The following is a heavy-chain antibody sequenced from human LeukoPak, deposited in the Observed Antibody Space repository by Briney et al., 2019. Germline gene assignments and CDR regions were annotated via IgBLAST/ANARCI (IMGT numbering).Heavy chain of an antibody. V-gene: IGHV4-59*01. CDR3: ARGGSGISNAFDI. CDR2: IYYSGST. CDR1: GGSISSYY. D-gene: IGHD3-10*01. Sequence: PSETLSLTCTVSGGSISSYYWSWIRQPPGKRLEWIGHIYYSGSTNYNPSLKSRVTISVDTSKNQFSLKLRSVTAADTAVYYCARGGSGISNAFDIWGQGTMVTVSS. J-gene: IGHJ3*02.